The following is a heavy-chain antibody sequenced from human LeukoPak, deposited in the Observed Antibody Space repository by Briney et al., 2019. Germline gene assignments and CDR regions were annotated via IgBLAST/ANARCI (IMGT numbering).Heavy chain of an antibody. CDR3: ARDIQLIPFGAHAMDV. Sequence: ASVKVSCQASGYTFSDYYIHWVRQAPGQGLEWMGWINPTSGDTMFAQKFQGRVTMTRDTSISTAYMELSSLGSDDTAVYYCARDIQLIPFGAHAMDVWGQGTTVTVSS. V-gene: IGHV1-2*02. CDR2: INPTSGDT. J-gene: IGHJ6*02. D-gene: IGHD3-3*01. CDR1: GYTFSDYY.